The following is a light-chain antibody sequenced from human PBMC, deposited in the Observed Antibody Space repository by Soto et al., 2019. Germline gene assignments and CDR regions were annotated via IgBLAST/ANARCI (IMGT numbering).Light chain of an antibody. CDR1: QSVRGNY. V-gene: IGKV3-20*01. J-gene: IGKJ3*01. CDR3: HQFGMSPFT. Sequence: EVVLTQSPGTLSLSPGESATLSCRASQSVRGNYFAWYQQRPGQAPRLLVYGPSVRAAGIPDRFRGSGSRTDFNLTINRVEPEDFVVYYCHQFGMSPFTFGPGTTLDIK. CDR2: GPS.